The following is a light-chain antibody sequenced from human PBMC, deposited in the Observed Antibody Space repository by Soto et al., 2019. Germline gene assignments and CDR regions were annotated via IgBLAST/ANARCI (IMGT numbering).Light chain of an antibody. CDR3: QKYKDWPYT. CDR2: DVS. Sequence: VMTQSPATLSVSPGETVSLSCRASQSVTTNLAWYQQKPGQAPRVLINDVSTRATGVPARFSGSVTVTQFTLTSSSLQSDDFAVDYCQKYKDWPYTFGQGTNLEIK. J-gene: IGKJ2*01. CDR1: QSVTTN. V-gene: IGKV3-15*01.